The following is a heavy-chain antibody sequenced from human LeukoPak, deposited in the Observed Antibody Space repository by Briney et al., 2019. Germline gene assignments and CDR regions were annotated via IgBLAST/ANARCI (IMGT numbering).Heavy chain of an antibody. V-gene: IGHV4-39*01. CDR3: ARQDSYWYFDL. Sequence: SQTLSLTCTVSGDSISSNSYYWGWIRQPPGKGLEWIGSIYYSGSTYYNPSLKSRVTISVDTSNNQFSLKLSSVTAADTAVYYCARQDSYWYFDLWGRGTLVTVSS. J-gene: IGHJ2*01. D-gene: IGHD3-22*01. CDR1: GDSISSNSYY. CDR2: IYYSGST.